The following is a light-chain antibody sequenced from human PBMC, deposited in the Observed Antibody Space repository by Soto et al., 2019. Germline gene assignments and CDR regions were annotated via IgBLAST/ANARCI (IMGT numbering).Light chain of an antibody. CDR3: CSYAGNSTFPYV. CDR2: EVS. CDR1: SSDVGSYNL. J-gene: IGLJ1*01. V-gene: IGLV2-23*02. Sequence: QSALTQPASVSGSPGQSITISCTGTSSDVGSYNLVSWYQQHPGKAPKLMIYEVSKRPSGVSNRFSGSKSGNTASLTISGLQAEDVADYYCCSYAGNSTFPYVFGTGTKVTVL.